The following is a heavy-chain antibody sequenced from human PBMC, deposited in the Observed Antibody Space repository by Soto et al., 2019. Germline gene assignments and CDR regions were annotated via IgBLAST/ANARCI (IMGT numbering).Heavy chain of an antibody. D-gene: IGHD3-3*01. Sequence: GESLKISCKGSGYSFTSYWIGWVRQMPGKGLEWMGIIYPGDSDTRYSPSFQGQVTISADKSISTAYLQWSSLKASDTAMYYCARRGPKGDFWSGYHYYYGMDVWGQGTTVTVSS. CDR3: ARRGPKGDFWSGYHYYYGMDV. J-gene: IGHJ6*02. CDR2: IYPGDSDT. CDR1: GYSFTSYW. V-gene: IGHV5-51*01.